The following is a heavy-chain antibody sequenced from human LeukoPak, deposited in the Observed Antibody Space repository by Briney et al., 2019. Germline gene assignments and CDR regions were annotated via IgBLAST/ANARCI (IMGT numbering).Heavy chain of an antibody. CDR2: ISWNSGSI. D-gene: IGHD4-23*01. J-gene: IGHJ3*01. CDR1: GFTFDDYA. Sequence: GGSLRLSCAASGFTFDDYAMHWVRQAPGKGLEWVSGISWNSGSIGYADSVKGRFTISRDNAQNSLWLQMNSLRVEDTAVYYCARDPMYNGGNSGAFDFWGQGTLVTVSS. CDR3: ARDPMYNGGNSGAFDF. V-gene: IGHV3-9*01.